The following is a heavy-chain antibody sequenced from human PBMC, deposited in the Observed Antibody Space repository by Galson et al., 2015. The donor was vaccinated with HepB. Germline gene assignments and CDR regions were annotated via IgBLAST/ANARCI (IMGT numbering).Heavy chain of an antibody. CDR3: AKRSSGYYYGDY. V-gene: IGHV3-33*06. CDR2: IWYDGSNK. CDR1: GFTFSSYG. D-gene: IGHD3-22*01. Sequence: SLRLSCAASGFTFSSYGMHWVRQAPGKGLEWVAVIWYDGSNKYYADSVKGRFTISRDNSKNTLYLQMNSLRAEDTAVYYCAKRSSGYYYGDYWGQGTLVTVSS. J-gene: IGHJ4*02.